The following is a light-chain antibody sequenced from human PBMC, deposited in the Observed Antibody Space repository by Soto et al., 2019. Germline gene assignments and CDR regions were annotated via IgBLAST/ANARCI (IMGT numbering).Light chain of an antibody. CDR2: GAS. CDR1: QSVNSSY. CDR3: QQYGNSPQT. V-gene: IGKV3-20*01. Sequence: EIVLTQSPGTLSLSPGERVTLSCRASQSVNSSYLAWYQHKPGQAPRLLIYGASTRATGIPDRFSGSRSGTDFTLTIARLEPGDFAVYYCQQYGNSPQTFGQGTKVDI. J-gene: IGKJ1*01.